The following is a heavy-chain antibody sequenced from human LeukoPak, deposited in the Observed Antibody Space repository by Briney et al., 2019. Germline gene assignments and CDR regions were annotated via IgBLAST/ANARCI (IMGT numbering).Heavy chain of an antibody. Sequence: GGSLRLSCAASGFTFSSYGMHWVRQAPGKGLEWVAFIRYDGSNKYYADSVKGRFTISRDNSKNTLYLQMNSLRAEDTALYYCAAGRSHMQLFFDYWGQGTLVTVSS. J-gene: IGHJ4*02. V-gene: IGHV3-30*02. CDR2: IRYDGSNK. CDR3: AAGRSHMQLFFDY. D-gene: IGHD1-26*01. CDR1: GFTFSSYG.